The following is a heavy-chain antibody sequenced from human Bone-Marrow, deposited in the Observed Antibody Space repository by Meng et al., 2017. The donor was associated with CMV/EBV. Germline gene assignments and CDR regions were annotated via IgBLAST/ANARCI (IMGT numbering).Heavy chain of an antibody. Sequence: LSTSGVGVGWIRKPTGKALEWLALIYWNDDKRYSPSLKSRLTITKDTSKNQVVLTMTNMDPVDTATYYCAHHYYDSSGYSVSLEYWGQGTLVTVSS. CDR2: IYWNDDK. V-gene: IGHV2-5*01. D-gene: IGHD3-22*01. J-gene: IGHJ4*02. CDR1: LSTSGVG. CDR3: AHHYYDSSGYSVSLEY.